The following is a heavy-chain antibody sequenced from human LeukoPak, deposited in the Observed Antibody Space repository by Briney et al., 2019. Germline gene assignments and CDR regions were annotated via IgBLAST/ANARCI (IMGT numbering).Heavy chain of an antibody. CDR3: ARATREAEEAYYFDY. Sequence: PSETLSLTCTVSGGSISNYYWSWVRQPAGKGLEWIGRIYASGSTNYHPSLQSRVTMSIDTSKNQFSPKLNSVTAADTAVYYCARATREAEEAYYFDYWGQGTLVTVSS. D-gene: IGHD5-12*01. V-gene: IGHV4-4*07. CDR1: GGSISNYY. J-gene: IGHJ4*02. CDR2: IYASGST.